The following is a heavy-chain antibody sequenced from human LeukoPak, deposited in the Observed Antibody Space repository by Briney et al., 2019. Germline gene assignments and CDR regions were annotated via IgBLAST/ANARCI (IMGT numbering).Heavy chain of an antibody. CDR2: ISGSGGST. Sequence: PGGSLRLSCAGSGVSVSSNYMSWVRQAPGKGLERVSAISGSGGSTYYADSVKGRFTISRDNSKNTLYLQMNGLRAEDAAVYYWAGGYGSGSYKDWGQGTLVTVS. D-gene: IGHD3-10*01. J-gene: IGHJ4*02. V-gene: IGHV3-23*01. CDR3: AGGYGSGSYKD. CDR1: GVSVSSNY.